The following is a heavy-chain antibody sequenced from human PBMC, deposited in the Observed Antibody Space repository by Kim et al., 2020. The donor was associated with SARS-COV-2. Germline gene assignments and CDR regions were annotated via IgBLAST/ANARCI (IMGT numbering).Heavy chain of an antibody. J-gene: IGHJ5*02. CDR1: GFTFGSLW. CDR3: GKYVDP. D-gene: IGHD3-16*01. V-gene: IGHV3-74*01. Sequence: GGSLRLSCAASGFTFGSLWMDWVRQAPGEGLVWVSRISDNSVTTFYADSVKGRFTISRDNAKNALYLQMNSLRTEDTAVYYCGKYVDPWGQGTTVTVSS. CDR2: ISDNSVTT.